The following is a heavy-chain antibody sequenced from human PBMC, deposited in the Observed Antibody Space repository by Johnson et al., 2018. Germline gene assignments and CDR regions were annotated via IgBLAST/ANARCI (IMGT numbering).Heavy chain of an antibody. CDR1: GFTFSSYG. Sequence: QVQLVQSGGGVVQPGRSLRLSCAASGFTFSSYGMQWVRQAPGKGLEWVAVLSYDGSDKYYADSVKGRFTISSDNSKNTLDLQMNRRRAEETAGYYCAKLRGSYYYYGMDGWGQGTTVTVAS. CDR2: LSYDGSDK. D-gene: IGHD3-16*01. CDR3: AKLRGSYYYYGMDG. J-gene: IGHJ6*02. V-gene: IGHV3-30*18.